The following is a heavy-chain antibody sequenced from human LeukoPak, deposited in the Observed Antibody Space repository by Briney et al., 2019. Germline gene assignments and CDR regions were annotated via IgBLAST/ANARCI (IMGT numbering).Heavy chain of an antibody. CDR1: GGSISSGGYY. Sequence: SETLSLTCTVSGGSISSGGYYWSWIRQPPGKGLEWIGYIYYSGSTNYNPSLKSRVTISVDTPKNQFSLKLSSVTAADTAVYYCARDLGSSGDNWFDPWGQGTLVTVSS. J-gene: IGHJ5*02. V-gene: IGHV4-61*08. CDR3: ARDLGSSGDNWFDP. CDR2: IYYSGST. D-gene: IGHD3-22*01.